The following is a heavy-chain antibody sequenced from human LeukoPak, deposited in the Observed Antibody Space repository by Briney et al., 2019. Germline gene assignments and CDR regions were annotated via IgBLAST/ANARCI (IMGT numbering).Heavy chain of an antibody. CDR2: IYPGGSDT. Sequence: GESLKISCKGSGYSFSNYWIGWVRQMPGRGLEWMGIIYPGGSDTRYSPSFQGQVTISADRSLSTAYLQWSSLRASDTAMYFCARRLSSSSSWSHWGQGTLVTVSS. J-gene: IGHJ4*02. D-gene: IGHD6-6*01. CDR3: ARRLSSSSSWSH. V-gene: IGHV5-51*01. CDR1: GYSFSNYW.